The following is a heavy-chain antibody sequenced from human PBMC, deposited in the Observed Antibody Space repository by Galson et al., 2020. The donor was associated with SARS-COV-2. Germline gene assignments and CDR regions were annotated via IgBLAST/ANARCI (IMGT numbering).Heavy chain of an antibody. J-gene: IGHJ4*02. Sequence: SQTPSLTCTVSGGSISSSSYSRGWIRQPPGKGLEWIGSIYYSGSTYYNPSLKSRVTISVDTSKNQFSLKLSSVTAADTAVYYCARGFFGVVGEAWLDYWGQGTLVTVSS. V-gene: IGHV4-39*01. D-gene: IGHD3-3*01. CDR3: ARGFFGVVGEAWLDY. CDR1: GGSISSSSYS. CDR2: IYYSGST.